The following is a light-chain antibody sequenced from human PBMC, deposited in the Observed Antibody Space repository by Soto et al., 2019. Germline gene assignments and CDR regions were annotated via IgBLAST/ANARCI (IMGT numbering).Light chain of an antibody. V-gene: IGLV2-11*01. J-gene: IGLJ1*01. CDR1: SSDVGGYDY. Sequence: QSALTQPRSVSGSPGQSVTISCTGTSSDVGGYDYVSWYQQHPGKAPKLMIYDVSRRPSVVHDRFSGSKSGNTASLTISGLQAEDEADYYCCSYAGSFSYVFGTGTKLTVL. CDR2: DVS. CDR3: CSYAGSFSYV.